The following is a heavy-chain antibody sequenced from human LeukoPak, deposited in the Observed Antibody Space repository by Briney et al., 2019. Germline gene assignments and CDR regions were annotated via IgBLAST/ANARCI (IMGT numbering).Heavy chain of an antibody. V-gene: IGHV4-4*02. CDR1: GGSISSSNW. CDR2: IYHSGST. Sequence: PSGTLSLTCAVSGGSISSSNWWSWVRQPPGKGLEWIGEIYHSGSTNYNPSLKSRVTISVDKSKNQFSLKLSSVTAADTAVYYCAREADIAVAGAGGAFDIWGQGTMVTVSS. J-gene: IGHJ3*02. D-gene: IGHD6-19*01. CDR3: AREADIAVAGAGGAFDI.